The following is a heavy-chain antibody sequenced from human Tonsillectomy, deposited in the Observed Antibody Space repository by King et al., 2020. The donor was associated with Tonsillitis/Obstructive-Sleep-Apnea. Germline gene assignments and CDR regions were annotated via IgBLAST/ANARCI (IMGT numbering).Heavy chain of an antibody. D-gene: IGHD2-15*01. V-gene: IGHV3-23*04. CDR2: ISGSGGST. J-gene: IGHJ4*02. CDR1: GFTFSSYA. CDR3: AKDRGYCSGGSCYNSLDY. Sequence: QLVQSGGGLVQPGGSLRLSRAASGFTFSSYAMSWVRQAPGKGLEWVSAISGSGGSTYYADSVKGRFTISRDNSKNTLYLQMNSLRAEDTAVYYCAKDRGYCSGGSCYNSLDYWGQGTLVTVSS.